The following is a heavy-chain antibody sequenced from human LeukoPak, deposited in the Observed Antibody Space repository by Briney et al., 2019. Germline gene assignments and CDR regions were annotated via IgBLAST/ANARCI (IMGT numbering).Heavy chain of an antibody. V-gene: IGHV3-66*04. CDR2: IYTSGST. J-gene: IGHJ6*02. Sequence: PGGSLGLSCAASGFIVSNNYMSWVRQAPGKGLEWISLIYTSGSTYYAASVRGRFTISRDNSKNTLYLQMNSLTAEDTAVYYCARRPPPSTVLSGMDVWGQGTTVTVSS. D-gene: IGHD4-11*01. CDR3: ARRPPPSTVLSGMDV. CDR1: GFIVSNNY.